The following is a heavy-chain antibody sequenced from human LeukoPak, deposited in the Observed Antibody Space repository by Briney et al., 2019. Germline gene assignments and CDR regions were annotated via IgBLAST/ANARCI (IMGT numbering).Heavy chain of an antibody. D-gene: IGHD6-13*01. J-gene: IGHJ4*02. CDR3: ARDRSRAAAGTWFGY. V-gene: IGHV3-11*06. CDR2: ISSSSSYT. Sequence: PGGSLRLSCAASGFTFSDYYMSWIRQAPGKGLEWVSYISSSSSYTNYADSVKGRFTISRDNAKNSLYLQMNSLRAEDTAVYYCARDRSRAAAGTWFGYWGQGTLVTVSS. CDR1: GFTFSDYY.